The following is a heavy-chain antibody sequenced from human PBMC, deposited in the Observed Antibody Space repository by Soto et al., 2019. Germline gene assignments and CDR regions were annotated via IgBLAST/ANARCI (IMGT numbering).Heavy chain of an antibody. Sequence: EVQVVESGGGLVQPGGSLRLSCAASGFTFSSNSMNWVRQAPGKGLEWISYISSSSSTIYANSVKGRFTISRYNAKNSLYLQMNSLRDEDTAVYYCARFIWSGHLTSDLWGQGTLVTVSS. CDR1: GFTFSSNS. J-gene: IGHJ5*02. CDR3: ARFIWSGHLTSDL. D-gene: IGHD3-3*01. CDR2: ISSSSSTI. V-gene: IGHV3-48*02.